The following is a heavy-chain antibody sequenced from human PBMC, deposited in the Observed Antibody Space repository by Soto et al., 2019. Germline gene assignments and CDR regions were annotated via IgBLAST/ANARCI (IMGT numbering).Heavy chain of an antibody. Sequence: ASVKCSCKASGYTFNTYGVSWVRQAPGQGLEWMGRISAYNGDTNYAQKLQGRLTMTTDTSTRTAYMELRRLRSDDTAVYCCPSHTVSGSLQFDSWGQGTLVTVSS. J-gene: IGHJ4*02. CDR1: GYTFNTYG. CDR2: ISAYNGDT. CDR3: PSHTVSGSLQFDS. V-gene: IGHV1-18*04. D-gene: IGHD1-26*01.